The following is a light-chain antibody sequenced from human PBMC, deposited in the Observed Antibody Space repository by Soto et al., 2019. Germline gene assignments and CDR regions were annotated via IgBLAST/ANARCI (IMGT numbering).Light chain of an antibody. V-gene: IGLV2-14*01. J-gene: IGLJ1*01. CDR3: SSYTSSSTTYV. CDR1: SRDVGGYDY. CDR2: AVT. Sequence: QSALTQPASVSGSPGQSITISCTGTSRDVGGYDYVSWYQQHPGKAPKLIIYAVTNRPSGISNRFSGSKSGNTASLTITGLQAEDEAYYHCSSYTSSSTTYVFGTGTKVTVL.